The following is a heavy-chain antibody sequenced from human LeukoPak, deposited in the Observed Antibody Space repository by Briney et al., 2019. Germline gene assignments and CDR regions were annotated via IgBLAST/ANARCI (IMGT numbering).Heavy chain of an antibody. J-gene: IGHJ4*02. D-gene: IGHD1-26*01. V-gene: IGHV3-30*02. CDR3: AKSSGSGFDH. CDR1: GFTFSDHD. CDR2: IRKDGSHK. Sequence: GGSLRLSCGASGFTFSDHDMHWVRQAPGKGLEWVTFIRKDGSHKFYVDSVRGRFTISRDNSKNTVSLQMNSLRTDDAAVYFCAKSSGSGFDHWGQGTLVTVSS.